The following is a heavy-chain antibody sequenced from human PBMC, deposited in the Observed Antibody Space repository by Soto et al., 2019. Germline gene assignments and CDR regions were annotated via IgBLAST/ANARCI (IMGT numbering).Heavy chain of an antibody. V-gene: IGHV3-74*01. CDR2: INSDGSRT. Sequence: EVQRVESGGNLVQPGGSLRLSCAASGFTFSSYWIHWVRQAPGKGLVWVSRINSDGSRTNYAVSVKGRFTISRDNAKNTLYLQMNRLRAEETAGYYCAGGVRGAYSLDIWGQGTMVTVSS. D-gene: IGHD5-12*01. CDR3: AGGVRGAYSLDI. J-gene: IGHJ3*02. CDR1: GFTFSSYW.